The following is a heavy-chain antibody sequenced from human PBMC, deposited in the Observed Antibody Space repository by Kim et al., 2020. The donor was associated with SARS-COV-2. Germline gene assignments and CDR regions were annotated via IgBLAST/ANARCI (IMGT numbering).Heavy chain of an antibody. CDR3: ARVRAFEKYYYDSSGNLDY. Sequence: GGSLRLSCAASGFTFSDYYMSWIRQAPGKGLEWVSYISSSSSYTNYADSVKGRFTISRDNAKNSLYLQMNSLRAEDTAVYYCARVRAFEKYYYDSSGNLDYWGQGTLVTVSS. D-gene: IGHD3-22*01. V-gene: IGHV3-11*06. CDR2: ISSSSSYT. J-gene: IGHJ4*02. CDR1: GFTFSDYY.